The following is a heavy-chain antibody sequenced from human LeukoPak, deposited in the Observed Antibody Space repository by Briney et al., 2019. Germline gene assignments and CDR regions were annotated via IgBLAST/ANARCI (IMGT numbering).Heavy chain of an antibody. CDR3: ARVGNRYCSSTSCYSET. Sequence: GGSLRLFCAASGFTFSSYAMHWVRQAPGKGLEYVSAISSNGGSTYYANSVKGRFTISRDNSKNTLYLQMGSLRAEDMAVYYCARVGNRYCSSTSCYSETWGQGTLVTVSS. CDR1: GFTFSSYA. D-gene: IGHD2-2*01. V-gene: IGHV3-64*01. J-gene: IGHJ5*02. CDR2: ISSNGGST.